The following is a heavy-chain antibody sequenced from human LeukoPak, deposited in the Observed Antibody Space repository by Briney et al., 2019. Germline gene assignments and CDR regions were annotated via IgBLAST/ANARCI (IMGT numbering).Heavy chain of an antibody. V-gene: IGHV1-69*05. Sequence: GASVKASCKASGGTFSSYAISWVRQAPGQGLEWMGGIIPIFGTANYAQKFQGRVTITTDESTSTAYMELSSLRSEDTAVYYCARELGSEIVVVPAASFRRKNDAFDIWGQGTMVTVSS. CDR2: IIPIFGTA. J-gene: IGHJ3*02. D-gene: IGHD2-2*01. CDR3: ARELGSEIVVVPAASFRRKNDAFDI. CDR1: GGTFSSYA.